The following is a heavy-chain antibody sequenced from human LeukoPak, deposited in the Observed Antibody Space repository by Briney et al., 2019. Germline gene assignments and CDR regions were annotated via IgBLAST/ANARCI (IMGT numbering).Heavy chain of an antibody. CDR1: GGSISSDY. CDR3: ARGAGPFDY. CDR2: FYPSGST. D-gene: IGHD6-13*01. V-gene: IGHV4-4*07. J-gene: IGHJ4*02. Sequence: SETLSLTCTVSGGSISSDYWSWIRQSAGRGLEWIGRFYPSGSTNYNPSLKSRVTMSVDTPKNQFSLKLTSVTAADTAVYYCARGAGPFDYWGQGTLSPSPQ.